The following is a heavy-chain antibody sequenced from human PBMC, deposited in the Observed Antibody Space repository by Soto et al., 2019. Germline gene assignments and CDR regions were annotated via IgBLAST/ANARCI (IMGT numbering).Heavy chain of an antibody. Sequence: PSETLSLTCAAYGESFSGYYWSWIRQPPGKGLEWIGEINHSGSTNYNPSLKSRVTISVDTSKNQFSLKLSSVTAADTAVYYCARGVYYGSGLLDYWGQGTLVT. D-gene: IGHD3-10*01. CDR2: INHSGST. CDR1: GESFSGYY. J-gene: IGHJ4*02. CDR3: ARGVYYGSGLLDY. V-gene: IGHV4-34*01.